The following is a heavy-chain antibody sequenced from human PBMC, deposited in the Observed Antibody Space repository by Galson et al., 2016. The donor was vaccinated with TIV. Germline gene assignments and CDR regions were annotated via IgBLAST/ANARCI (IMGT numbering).Heavy chain of an antibody. J-gene: IGHJ5*02. CDR2: INQGGSEK. CDR3: ARMLFDIVGAPAATPTGYFDP. V-gene: IGHV3-7*01. D-gene: IGHD2-2*01. CDR1: GFTFSSYW. Sequence: SLRLSCAASGFTFSSYWMHWVRQAPGKGLVWVASINQGGSEKDYVDSVKGRFTISRDNAQTSLYLQMDSLRAEDTAVYYCARMLFDIVGAPAATPTGYFDPWGQGTLVTVSS.